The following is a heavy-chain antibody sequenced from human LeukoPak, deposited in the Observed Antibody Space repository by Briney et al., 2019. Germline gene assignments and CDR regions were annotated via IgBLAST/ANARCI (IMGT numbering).Heavy chain of an antibody. CDR3: ATARNFRFEY. CDR1: GFTFSSDP. J-gene: IGHJ4*01. CDR2: MNGEGTTI. V-gene: IGHV3-74*01. Sequence: PGGSLRLSCATSGFTFSSDPMNWVRQAPGKGLMWVSRMNGEGTTIDYADSVKGRFTVSRDYAKNTLFLQMNNLRTEDTALYFCATARNFRFEYWGQGSLVTVSA. D-gene: IGHD1-7*01.